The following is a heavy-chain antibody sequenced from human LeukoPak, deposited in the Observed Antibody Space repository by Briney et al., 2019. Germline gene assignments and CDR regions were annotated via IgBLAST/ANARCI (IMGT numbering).Heavy chain of an antibody. CDR1: GFTFNKYA. CDR3: AKAPLGRCTGAICYSFDY. V-gene: IGHV3-23*01. Sequence: GGSLRLSCAASGFTFNKYAMSWVRQAPGKGLEWVSAISGSDAGTYYADSVKGRFTISRDNSKNTLYLQMNSLRAEDAAVYYCAKAPLGRCTGAICYSFDYWGQGTLVTVSS. CDR2: ISGSDAGT. D-gene: IGHD2-8*02. J-gene: IGHJ4*02.